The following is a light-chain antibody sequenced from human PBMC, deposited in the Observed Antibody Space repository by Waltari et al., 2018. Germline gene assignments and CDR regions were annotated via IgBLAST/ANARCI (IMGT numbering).Light chain of an antibody. CDR2: STS. CDR3: ATWDGSLEGYV. V-gene: IGLV1-44*01. CDR1: YSTIGRNP. Sequence: QSVLTQPPSASGTPGQRVTISCSGSYSTIGRNPVNWYQQLPGTAPKLLIHSTSPRPSGVPDRFSGSKSGTSVALAISGLQSDDEADYYCATWDGSLEGYVFGTGTKVSVL. J-gene: IGLJ1*01.